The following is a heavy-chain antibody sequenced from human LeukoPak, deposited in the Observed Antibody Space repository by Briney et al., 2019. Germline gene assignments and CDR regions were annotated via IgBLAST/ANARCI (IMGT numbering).Heavy chain of an antibody. D-gene: IGHD3-16*02. CDR2: INPSGSST. J-gene: IGHJ5*02. CDR3: ARDNSVGDIAWWFDP. V-gene: IGHV1-46*01. Sequence: ASVKVSCKASGYTFTSHYMHWVRQAPRQGLEWMGLINPSGSSTLYAQKFQGRVTMTRDMSTTTDYMELSSLRSEDTAVYYCARDNSVGDIAWWFDPWGQGTLVTVSS. CDR1: GYTFTSHY.